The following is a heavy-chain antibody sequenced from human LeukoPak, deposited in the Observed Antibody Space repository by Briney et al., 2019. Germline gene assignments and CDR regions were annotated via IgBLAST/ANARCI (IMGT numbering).Heavy chain of an antibody. J-gene: IGHJ4*02. CDR2: ISSSSSYI. CDR1: GFTFSSYS. V-gene: IGHV3-21*01. CDR3: ATDSAWSDDY. Sequence: PGGSLRLSCAASGFTFSSYSMNWVRQAPGKGLEWVSSISSSSSYIYYADSVKGRFTISRDNAKNSLYLQMHSLRAEDTAVYYCATDSAWSDDYWGQGTLVTVSS.